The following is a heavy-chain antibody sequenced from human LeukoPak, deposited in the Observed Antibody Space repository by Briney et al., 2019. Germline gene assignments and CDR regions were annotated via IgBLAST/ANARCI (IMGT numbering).Heavy chain of an antibody. CDR3: ARGRARDSSGYPNY. CDR2: IYYSGST. J-gene: IGHJ4*02. CDR1: GGSISSYY. Sequence: SGTLSLTCTVSGGSISSYYWSWIRQPPGKGLEWIGYIYYSGSTNYNPSLKSRVTISVDTSKNQFSLKLNSVTAADTAVYYCARGRARDSSGYPNYWGQGTLVSVSS. D-gene: IGHD3-22*01. V-gene: IGHV4-59*01.